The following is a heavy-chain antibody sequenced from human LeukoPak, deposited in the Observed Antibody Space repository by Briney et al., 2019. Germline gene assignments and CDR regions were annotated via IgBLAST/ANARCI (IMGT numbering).Heavy chain of an antibody. V-gene: IGHV1-69*04. CDR2: IIPILGIA. CDR1: GGTFSSYA. J-gene: IGHJ6*02. Sequence: SVKVSCKASGGTFSSYAISWVRQAPGQGLEWMGRIIPILGIANYAQKFQDRVTITADKSTSTAYMELSSLRSEDTAVYYCARPYDILTGYYHGEGMDVWGQGTTVTVSS. CDR3: ARPYDILTGYYHGEGMDV. D-gene: IGHD3-9*01.